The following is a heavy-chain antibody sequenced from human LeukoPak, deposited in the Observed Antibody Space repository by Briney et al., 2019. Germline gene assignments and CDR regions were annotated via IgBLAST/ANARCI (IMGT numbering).Heavy chain of an antibody. CDR2: IYTSGST. Sequence: PSETLSLTCTVSGGSISSYYWSWIRQPAGKGLEWIGRIYTSGSTNYNPSLKSRVTMSVDTSKNQFSLKLSSVTAADTAVYYCAREKLPQWELLERVWFDPWGQGTLVTVSS. V-gene: IGHV4-4*07. J-gene: IGHJ5*02. CDR1: GGSISSYY. CDR3: AREKLPQWELLERVWFDP. D-gene: IGHD1-26*01.